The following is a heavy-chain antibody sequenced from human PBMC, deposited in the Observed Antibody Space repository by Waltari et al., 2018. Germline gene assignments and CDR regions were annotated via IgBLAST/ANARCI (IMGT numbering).Heavy chain of an antibody. CDR2: ISSTSAGT. D-gene: IGHD3-10*01. Sequence: EVQLLESGGGLVPPGGSLRPSCAASGFSFDTHALTWVRQAPGQGVKWVSTISSTSAGTYYADSVKGRFTISRDNSKSAVYIQMDGLKVEDTAVYFGAGGGFGTTYIFDHWGQGVLVTVAS. V-gene: IGHV3-23*01. J-gene: IGHJ4*02. CDR1: GFSFDTHA. CDR3: AGGGFGTTYIFDH.